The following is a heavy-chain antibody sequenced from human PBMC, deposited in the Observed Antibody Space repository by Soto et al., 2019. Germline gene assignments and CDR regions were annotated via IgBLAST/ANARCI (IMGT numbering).Heavy chain of an antibody. Sequence: GASVKVSCKASGYTFTSYYMHWVRQAPGQGLEWMGIINPSGGSTSYAQKFQGRVTMTRDTSTSTVYMELSSLRSEDTAVYYCARDSTVAGRPRAWFDPWGQGTLVTVSS. D-gene: IGHD6-19*01. CDR3: ARDSTVAGRPRAWFDP. J-gene: IGHJ5*02. V-gene: IGHV1-46*01. CDR1: GYTFTSYY. CDR2: INPSGGST.